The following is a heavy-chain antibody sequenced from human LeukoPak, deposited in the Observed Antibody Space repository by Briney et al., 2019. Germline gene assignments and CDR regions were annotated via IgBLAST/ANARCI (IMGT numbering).Heavy chain of an antibody. J-gene: IGHJ6*02. CDR3: ARDEDGMDV. CDR2: IKSKSGGT. CDR1: GYTFTDYY. Sequence: ASVTLSFKASGYTFTDYYIHWVRQAPGQGLEWMGWIKSKSGGTNYAQKFQGRVTMTRDTSISTAYMELSRLTSDDTAVYYCARDEDGMDVWGQGTTVTVSS. V-gene: IGHV1-2*02.